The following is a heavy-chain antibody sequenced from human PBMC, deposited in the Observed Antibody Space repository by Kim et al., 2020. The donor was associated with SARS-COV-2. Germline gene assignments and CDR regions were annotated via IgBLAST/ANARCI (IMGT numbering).Heavy chain of an antibody. V-gene: IGHV2-70*01. Sequence: KYYSTSLKTRLTISKETSKNQVVLTMTNMDPVDTATYYCARMPASIVAADYWGQGTLVTVSS. D-gene: IGHD6-13*01. CDR2: K. CDR3: ARMPASIVAADY. J-gene: IGHJ4*02.